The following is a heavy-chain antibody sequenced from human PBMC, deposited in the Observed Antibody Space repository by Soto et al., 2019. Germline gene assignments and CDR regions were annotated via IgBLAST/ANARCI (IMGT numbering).Heavy chain of an antibody. D-gene: IGHD2-2*01. CDR1: GFTFSSYA. J-gene: IGHJ3*02. CDR3: ANTPADIVVVPAAEGDI. Sequence: GGSLRLSCAASGFTFSSYAMSWVRQAPGKGLEWVSAISGSGGSTYYADSVKGRFTISRDNSKNTLYLQMNSLRAEDTAVYYCANTPADIVVVPAAEGDIWGQGTMVTVSS. V-gene: IGHV3-23*01. CDR2: ISGSGGST.